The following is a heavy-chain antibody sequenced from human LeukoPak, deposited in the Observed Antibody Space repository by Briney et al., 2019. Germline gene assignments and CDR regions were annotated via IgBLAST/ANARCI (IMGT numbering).Heavy chain of an antibody. V-gene: IGHV3-30*02. CDR2: IRYDGSNK. J-gene: IGHJ3*02. D-gene: IGHD3-16*01. CDR3: AKDLRIRSLYDYVWGSYPLDAFDI. CDR1: GFTFSSYG. Sequence: PGGSLRLSCAASGFTFSSYGMHWVRQAPGKGLEWVAFIRYDGSNKYYADSVKGRFTISRDNSKNTLYLRMNSLRAEDTAVYYCAKDLRIRSLYDYVWGSYPLDAFDIWGQGTMVTVSS.